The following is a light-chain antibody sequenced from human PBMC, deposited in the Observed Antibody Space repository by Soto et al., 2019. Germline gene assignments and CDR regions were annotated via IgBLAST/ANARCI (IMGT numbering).Light chain of an antibody. CDR1: SSNIGSNY. Sequence: QSVLTQPPSASGTPGQRVTLSCSGSSSNIGSNYVYWYQQLPGTAPKLLIYRNNQRPSGVPDRLSGSKSGTSASLAISGLRSDDESYYYCAAWDDILSGLYVFGTGTKVTVL. V-gene: IGLV1-47*01. CDR2: RNN. CDR3: AAWDDILSGLYV. J-gene: IGLJ1*01.